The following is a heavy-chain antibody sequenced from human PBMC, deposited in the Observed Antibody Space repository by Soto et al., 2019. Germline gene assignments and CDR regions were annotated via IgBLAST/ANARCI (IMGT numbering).Heavy chain of an antibody. J-gene: IGHJ3*02. D-gene: IGHD5-12*01. Sequence: KQSQTLSLTCAISGDSVSSNSAAWNWIRQSPSRGLEWLGRTYYRSKWYNDYAVSVKSRITINPDTSKNQFSLQLNSVTPEDTAVYYCASGFGYSGYDDAFDIWGQGTMVTVSS. CDR1: GDSVSSNSAA. V-gene: IGHV6-1*01. CDR2: TYYRSKWYN. CDR3: ASGFGYSGYDDAFDI.